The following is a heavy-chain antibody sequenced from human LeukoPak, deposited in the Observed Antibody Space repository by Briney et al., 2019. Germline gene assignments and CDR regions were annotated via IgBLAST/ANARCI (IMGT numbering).Heavy chain of an antibody. CDR3: ARAPGYCSSTSCYTPPWFDP. Sequence: GGSLRLSCAASGFTFSDYYMSWIRQAPGKGLEWVSYISSSGSTIYYADSVKGRSTISRDNAKNSLYLQMNSLRAEDTAVYYCARAPGYCSSTSCYTPPWFDPWGQGTLVTVSS. V-gene: IGHV3-11*01. CDR2: ISSSGSTI. D-gene: IGHD2-2*02. J-gene: IGHJ5*02. CDR1: GFTFSDYY.